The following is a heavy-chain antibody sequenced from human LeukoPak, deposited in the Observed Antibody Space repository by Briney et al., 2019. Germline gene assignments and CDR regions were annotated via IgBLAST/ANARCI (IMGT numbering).Heavy chain of an antibody. Sequence: PSETLSLTCTVSGGSISSSRYYWTWIRQPPEMGLEWIANIYYSGTTYYNPSLKSRVTISIDTSKNQFSLRLSSVIAADTAVYYCVSSPVDSIVIVGRSPYFDYWGQGALVTVSS. D-gene: IGHD3-22*01. CDR3: VSSPVDSIVIVGRSPYFDY. CDR1: GGSISSSRYY. J-gene: IGHJ4*02. V-gene: IGHV4-39*01. CDR2: IYYSGTT.